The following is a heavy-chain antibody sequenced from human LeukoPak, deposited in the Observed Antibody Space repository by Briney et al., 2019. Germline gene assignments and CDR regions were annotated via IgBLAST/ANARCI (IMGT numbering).Heavy chain of an antibody. V-gene: IGHV1-2*02. CDR3: ARDVSSGWPKLNAFDI. CDR2: INPNSGGT. CDR1: GYTFTGHY. J-gene: IGHJ3*02. Sequence: GASVKVPCKASGYTFTGHYMHWVRQAPGQGLEWMGWINPNSGGTNYAQKFQGRVTMTRDTSNSTAYIELSSLRSDDTAVYYCARDVSSGWPKLNAFDIWGQGTKVTVSS. D-gene: IGHD6-19*01.